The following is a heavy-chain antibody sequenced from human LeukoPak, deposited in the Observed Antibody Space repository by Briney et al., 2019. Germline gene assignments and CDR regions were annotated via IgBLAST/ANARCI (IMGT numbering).Heavy chain of an antibody. CDR1: GGSFSGYH. CDR3: ARGVPYYYGSGRSNWFDP. CDR2: INHSGST. V-gene: IGHV4-34*01. J-gene: IGHJ5*02. D-gene: IGHD3-10*01. Sequence: SETLSLTCAVYGGSFSGYHWSWIRQPPGKGLEWIGEINHSGSTNYNPSLKSRVTISVDTSKNQFSLKLSSVTAADTAVYYCARGVPYYYGSGRSNWFDPWGQGTLVTVSS.